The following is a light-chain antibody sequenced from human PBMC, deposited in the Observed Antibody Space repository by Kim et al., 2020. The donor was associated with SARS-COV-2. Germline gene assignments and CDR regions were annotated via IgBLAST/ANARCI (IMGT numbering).Light chain of an antibody. Sequence: DIVLTQSPGTLSLSPGETATLSCRASQSVSSSYLAWYQQKPGQAPKLLIYGTSSRATGIPDRFSGSGSGTDFTLTISRLEPEDFAVYYCQQYASSPPLTFGGGTKLDI. CDR1: QSVSSSY. CDR3: QQYASSPPLT. V-gene: IGKV3-20*01. CDR2: GTS. J-gene: IGKJ4*01.